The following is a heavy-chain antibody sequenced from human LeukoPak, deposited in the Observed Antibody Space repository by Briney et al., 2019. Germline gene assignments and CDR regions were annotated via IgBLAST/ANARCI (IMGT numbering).Heavy chain of an antibody. D-gene: IGHD1-1*01. CDR2: IYYSGST. J-gene: IGHJ3*02. Sequence: PSETLSLTCTVSGFSISSGDYYWSWLRQPPGKGLEWIGYIYYSGSTYYNPSLKSRVTISVDTSKNQFSLKLSSVTAADTAVYYCARFKTTDHDAFDIWGQGTIVTVSS. V-gene: IGHV4-30-4*01. CDR1: GFSISSGDYY. CDR3: ARFKTTDHDAFDI.